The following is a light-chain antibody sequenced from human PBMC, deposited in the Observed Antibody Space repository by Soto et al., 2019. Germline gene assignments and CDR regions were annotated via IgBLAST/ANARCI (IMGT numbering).Light chain of an antibody. V-gene: IGKV3-15*01. Sequence: EIVMTQSPATLSVSPGERVTISCRASQSVSSDLVWYQQKPGQTPRFLIYGASTRAAGIPDRFSGSGSGTDFTLTISSLLSEDFAVYYCQQHNDWPLTFGQGTKLEIK. CDR3: QQHNDWPLT. CDR1: QSVSSD. J-gene: IGKJ2*01. CDR2: GAS.